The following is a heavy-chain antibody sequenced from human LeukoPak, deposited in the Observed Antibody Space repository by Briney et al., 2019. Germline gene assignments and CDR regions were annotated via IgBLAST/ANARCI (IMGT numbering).Heavy chain of an antibody. CDR1: GGSFSGYY. CDR3: ARGRTVKVRFGLFDP. V-gene: IGHV4-34*01. J-gene: IGHJ5*02. D-gene: IGHD4-17*01. CDR2: INHSGST. Sequence: SETLSHTCAVYGGSFSGYYWSWIRQPPGKGLEWIGEINHSGSTNYNPSLKSRVTISVDTSKNQFSLKLSSVTAADTAVYYCARGRTVKVRFGLFDPWGQGTLVTVSS.